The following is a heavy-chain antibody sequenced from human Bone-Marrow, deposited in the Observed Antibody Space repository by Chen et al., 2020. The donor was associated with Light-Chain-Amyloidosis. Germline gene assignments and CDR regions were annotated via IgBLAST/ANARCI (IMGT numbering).Heavy chain of an antibody. Sequence: QVQLVESGGGVVQPGKSLRLSCAASGFDFSRFGMHWVRQAPGKGLEWLTSTWHDGTYTYYGDSVRGRFTISRDNSKNTLYLQMNSLRAEDTALYYCARALDSTGYLIEYLGQGTLVTVSS. CDR3: ARALDSTGYLIEY. CDR2: TWHDGTYT. V-gene: IGHV3-33*01. CDR1: GFDFSRFG. J-gene: IGHJ4*02. D-gene: IGHD3-22*01.